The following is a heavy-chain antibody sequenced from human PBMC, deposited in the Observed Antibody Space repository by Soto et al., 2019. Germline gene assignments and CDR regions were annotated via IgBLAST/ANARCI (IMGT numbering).Heavy chain of an antibody. Sequence: GGSLRLSCTASRFFFSAYAMHWVRQAPGKGLEWVPVISYDGNVKYYADSVKGRFTISRDNSKDTLYLQMDSLRGEDTAVYYCAKTSGGSNYYYYGMDVWGQGTAVTVSS. V-gene: IGHV3-30-3*02. CDR1: RFFFSAYA. CDR2: ISYDGNVK. CDR3: AKTSGGSNYYYYGMDV. D-gene: IGHD3-10*01. J-gene: IGHJ6*02.